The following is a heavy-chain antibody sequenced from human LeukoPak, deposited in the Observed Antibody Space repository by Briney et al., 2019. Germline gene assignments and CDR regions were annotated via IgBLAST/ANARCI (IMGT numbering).Heavy chain of an antibody. V-gene: IGHV1-46*01. D-gene: IGHD3-22*01. J-gene: IGHJ1*01. CDR2: VNPSGDST. Sequence: GASVKLSCKASGYTFSNYNIHWVRQAPGQGLEWMGIVNPSGDSTNYAQNFQGRVTMTGDTSTSTVYMELSSLRSEDTAVYYCAKDSHYYDSSGYYWVYFQHWGQGTLVTVSS. CDR3: AKDSHYYDSSGYYWVYFQH. CDR1: GYTFSNYN.